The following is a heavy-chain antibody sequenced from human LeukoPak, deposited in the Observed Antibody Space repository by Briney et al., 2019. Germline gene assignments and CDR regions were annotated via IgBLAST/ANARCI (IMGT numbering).Heavy chain of an antibody. CDR2: INPDSGAT. V-gene: IGHV1-2*02. Sequence: ASVKVSCKTSGYTSSDYYVHWVRQAPGQGFERMGWINPDSGATNYAQKFQGRVTMTRDTSISTAYMELSRLRSDDTAVYYCARDFTGGYFDYWGQGTLVTVSS. CDR1: GYTSSDYY. CDR3: ARDFTGGYFDY. D-gene: IGHD2-8*02. J-gene: IGHJ4*02.